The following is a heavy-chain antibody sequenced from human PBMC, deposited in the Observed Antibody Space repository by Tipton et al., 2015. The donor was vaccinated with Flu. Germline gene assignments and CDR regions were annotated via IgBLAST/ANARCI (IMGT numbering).Heavy chain of an antibody. D-gene: IGHD4-17*01. V-gene: IGHV4-59*01. CDR3: ARDSYGDYEGFDY. Sequence: TLSLTCTVSDGSISSYYWSWIRQPPGKGLEWIGYIYYSGSTNYNPSRKIRVPISVDTSTNQFSLKLSSVTAADTAVYYCARDSYGDYEGFDYWGQGTLVTVSS. CDR2: IYYSGST. CDR1: DGSISSYY. J-gene: IGHJ4*02.